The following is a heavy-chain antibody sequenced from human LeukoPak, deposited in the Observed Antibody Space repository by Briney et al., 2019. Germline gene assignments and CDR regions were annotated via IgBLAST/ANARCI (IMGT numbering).Heavy chain of an antibody. J-gene: IGHJ4*02. CDR2: TSSSGTTI. D-gene: IGHD6-13*01. V-gene: IGHV3-48*02. CDR3: SRESRYSSDY. CDR1: GFSFSGYS. Sequence: GGSLRLSCAAPGFSFSGYSMTWVRQAPGKGLEWVSYTSSSGTTIYYAGSVKGRFTISRDNGKNSLYLQMNSLRDEDTAVYYCSRESRYSSDYWGQGTLVTVSS.